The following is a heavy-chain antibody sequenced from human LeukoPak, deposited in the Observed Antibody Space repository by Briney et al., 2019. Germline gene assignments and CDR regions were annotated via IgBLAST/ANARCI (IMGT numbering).Heavy chain of an antibody. CDR1: GDSFSSHY. J-gene: IGHJ3*02. CDR3: ARDLVTVTKGFDI. D-gene: IGHD4-17*01. V-gene: IGHV4-59*11. Sequence: SETLSLTCAVSGDSFSSHYWTWIRQPPGRGLEWIGYISYIGTTNYNPSLKSRVTISIDTSKNQFPLKLSSVTTADTAVYYCARDLVTVTKGFDIWGLGTMVSVSS. CDR2: ISYIGTT.